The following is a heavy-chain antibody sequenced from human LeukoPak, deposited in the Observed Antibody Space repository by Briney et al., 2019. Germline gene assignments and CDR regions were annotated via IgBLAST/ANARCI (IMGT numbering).Heavy chain of an antibody. V-gene: IGHV3-7*01. D-gene: IGHD6-19*01. CDR2: IKQDGSEK. Sequence: GGSLRLSCAASGFTFSSYWMSWVRQAPGKGLEWVANIKQDGSEKYYVDSVKGRFTISRDNAKNSLYLQMNSLRAEDTAVYYCARCSSGWLGIYYYYGMDVWGQGTTVIVSS. CDR1: GFTFSSYW. CDR3: ARCSSGWLGIYYYYGMDV. J-gene: IGHJ6*02.